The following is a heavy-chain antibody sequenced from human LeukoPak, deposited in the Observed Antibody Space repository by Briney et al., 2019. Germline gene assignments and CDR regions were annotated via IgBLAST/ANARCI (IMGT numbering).Heavy chain of an antibody. CDR3: ARRVAAGGTCMGY. V-gene: IGHV1-8*01. CDR2: MNPNSGNT. CDR1: GYSFTSYD. J-gene: IGHJ4*02. Sequence: ASVNVSCKASGYSFTSYDINWVRQATGQGLEWMGWMNPNSGNTGSAQKFQGRVTMTRNTSISTAYMELGNLRSEDTAVYYCARRVAAGGTCMGYWGQGTLVTVSS. D-gene: IGHD6-13*01.